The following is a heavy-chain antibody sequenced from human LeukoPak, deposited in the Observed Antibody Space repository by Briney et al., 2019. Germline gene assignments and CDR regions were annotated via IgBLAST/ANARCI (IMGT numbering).Heavy chain of an antibody. CDR2: IYYSGIT. CDR1: SGSIRSYY. Sequence: SETLSLTCTVSSGSIRSYYWSWIRLPPGKGLEWIGYIYYSGITKYNPSLKSRVTISVDTSRNQVSLKLNSVTAADTAVYYCARRQDYADYDLGAFDIWGQGTMVTVSS. D-gene: IGHD4-17*01. J-gene: IGHJ3*02. CDR3: ARRQDYADYDLGAFDI. V-gene: IGHV4-59*01.